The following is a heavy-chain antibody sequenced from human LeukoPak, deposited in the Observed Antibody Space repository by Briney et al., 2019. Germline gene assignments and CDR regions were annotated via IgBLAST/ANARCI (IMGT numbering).Heavy chain of an antibody. Sequence: ASVKVSCKASAYTFTGYYLHWVRQAPGQGLEWMGWIDPNNGDTKYAQKFQGRVTMTRDRSISTAYMELSRLTSDDTAVYYCARRDGDNYDFDYWGQGILVTVSS. D-gene: IGHD5-24*01. CDR1: AYTFTGYY. CDR2: IDPNNGDT. CDR3: ARRDGDNYDFDY. V-gene: IGHV1-2*02. J-gene: IGHJ4*02.